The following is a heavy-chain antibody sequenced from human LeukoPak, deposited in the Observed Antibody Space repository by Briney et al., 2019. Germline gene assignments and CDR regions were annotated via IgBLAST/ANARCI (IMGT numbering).Heavy chain of an antibody. CDR2: INPSGGST. CDR1: GYTFTSYY. V-gene: IGHV1-46*01. Sequence: ASVKVSCKASGYTFTSYYMHWVRQAPGQGLEWMGIINPSGGSTSYAQKFQGRVTMTRDTSTSTVYMELSSLRSEDTAVYYCAREWGIQLWPQHWFDPWGQGTLVTVSS. CDR3: AREWGIQLWPQHWFDP. D-gene: IGHD5-18*01. J-gene: IGHJ5*02.